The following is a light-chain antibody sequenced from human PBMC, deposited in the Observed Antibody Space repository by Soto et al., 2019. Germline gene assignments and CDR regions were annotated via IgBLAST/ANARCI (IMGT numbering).Light chain of an antibody. CDR3: LQYNNWPPIT. J-gene: IGKJ5*01. Sequence: EVVMTQSPATLSVSPGERATLSCRASQSVSNNLAWYQQKPGQAPRLLVYGSSSRATDIPARFSGSGSRTDFTLTISSLQSEDFAVYYCLQYNNWPPITFGQGTRLEIK. V-gene: IGKV3-15*01. CDR2: GSS. CDR1: QSVSNN.